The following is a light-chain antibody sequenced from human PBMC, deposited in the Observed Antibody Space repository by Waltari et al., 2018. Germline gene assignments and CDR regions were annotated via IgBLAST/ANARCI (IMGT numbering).Light chain of an antibody. V-gene: IGKV1-5*03. J-gene: IGKJ2*01. CDR1: QSISSW. CDR2: MAS. CDR3: QQYDSYPHT. Sequence: DIQMTQSPSTLSASVRHRVTITCRASQSISSWLAWYQQKPGKAPKLLIYMASSLESGVPSRFSGSGSGTEFTLTISSLQPDDFTTYYCQQYDSYPHTFGQGTKLEIK.